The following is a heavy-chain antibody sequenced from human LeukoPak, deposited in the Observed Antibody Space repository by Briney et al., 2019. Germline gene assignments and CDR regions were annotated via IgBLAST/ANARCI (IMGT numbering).Heavy chain of an antibody. J-gene: IGHJ4*02. Sequence: SETLSLTCTVSHYSISSGYYWGWIRQPPGKGLEWIGTIYHSGSAYSNPSLKSRVTMSVDTSKNQFSLNLSSVTAADTAVYYCARDGGHWGDYFDYWGQGTLVTVSS. CDR1: HYSISSGYY. CDR2: IYHSGSA. V-gene: IGHV4-38-2*02. CDR3: ARDGGHWGDYFDY. D-gene: IGHD3-16*01.